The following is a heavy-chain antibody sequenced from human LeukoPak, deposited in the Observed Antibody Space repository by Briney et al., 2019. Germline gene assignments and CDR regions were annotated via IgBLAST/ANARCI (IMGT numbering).Heavy chain of an antibody. V-gene: IGHV4-4*07. CDR2: IYTSGST. D-gene: IGHD2/OR15-2a*01. J-gene: IGHJ3*02. CDR3: ARDSTTIFESAFDI. Sequence: XETLSLTCTVSGGSISSYYWSWIRQPAGKGLEWIGRIYTSGSTNYNPSLKSRVTMSVDTSKNQFSLKLSSVTAADTAVYYCARDSTTIFESAFDIWGQGTMVTVSS. CDR1: GGSISSYY.